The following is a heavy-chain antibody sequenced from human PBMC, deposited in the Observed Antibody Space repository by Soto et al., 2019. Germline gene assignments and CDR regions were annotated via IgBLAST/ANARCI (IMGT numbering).Heavy chain of an antibody. CDR1: GFTFSSYG. D-gene: IGHD3-3*01. CDR3: AKGPEFLEWVKYGMDV. V-gene: IGHV3-30*18. CDR2: ISYEGSNK. Sequence: QVQLVESGGGVVQPGRSLRLSCAASGFTFSSYGMHWVRQAPGKGLEWVSVISYEGSNKYYADSVKGRFTISSDNSKNTLYLQMNSLRAEDTAVYYCAKGPEFLEWVKYGMDVWGQGTTVTVSS. J-gene: IGHJ6*02.